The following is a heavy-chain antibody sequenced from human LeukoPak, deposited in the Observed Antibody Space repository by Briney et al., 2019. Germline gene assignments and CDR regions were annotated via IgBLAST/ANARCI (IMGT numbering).Heavy chain of an antibody. J-gene: IGHJ4*02. CDR2: ISGSSGTR. D-gene: IGHD6-19*01. CDR3: ARAPYTNDWYRGDNDY. V-gene: IGHV3-48*01. Sequence: GGSLSLSCAASGFTFSSYSMNWVRQAPGKGLEWVSYISGSSGTRYYADSVKGRFTISRDNAKNSLYLQMNSLRAEDTAVYYCARAPYTNDWYRGDNDYWGKGTLVTVSS. CDR1: GFTFSSYS.